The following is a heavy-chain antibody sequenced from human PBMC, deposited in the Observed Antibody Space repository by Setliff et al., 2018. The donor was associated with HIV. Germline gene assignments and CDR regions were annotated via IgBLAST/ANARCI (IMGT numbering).Heavy chain of an antibody. CDR1: GGSISSNSW. J-gene: IGHJ6*04. V-gene: IGHV4-4*02. Sequence: SETLSLTCDVSGGSISSNSWWTWIRQPPRKGLEWIGEISHSGGTNYNPSLQSRVAISLDTSKSQFSLKLVSVTVADTAVYYCARGQEAFPAPHYMDVWGKGTTVTVSS. CDR3: ARGQEAFPAPHYMDV. CDR2: ISHSGGT.